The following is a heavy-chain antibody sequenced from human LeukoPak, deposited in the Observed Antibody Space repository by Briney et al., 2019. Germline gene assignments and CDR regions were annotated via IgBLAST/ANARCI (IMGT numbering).Heavy chain of an antibody. CDR2: INPNSGGT. D-gene: IGHD5-12*01. J-gene: IGHJ3*02. CDR3: ARGNDLLYGGYDSDAFDI. CDR1: GYTFTGYY. Sequence: ATVKVSCKASGYTFTGYYMHWVRQAPGQGLEWMGWINPNSGGTNYAQKFQGWVTMTRDTSISTAYMELSRLRSDDTAVYYCARGNDLLYGGYDSDAFDIWGQGTMVTVSS. V-gene: IGHV1-2*04.